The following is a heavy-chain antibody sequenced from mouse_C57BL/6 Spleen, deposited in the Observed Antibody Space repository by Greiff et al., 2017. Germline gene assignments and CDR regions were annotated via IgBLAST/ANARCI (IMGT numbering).Heavy chain of an antibody. CDR2: INPSTGGT. Sequence: VQLQQSGPELVKPGASVKISCKASGYSFTGYYMNWVKQSPEKSLEWIGEINPSTGGTTYNQKFKAKATLTVDKSSSTAYMQLKSLTSEDSAVYYCARATVVATRAMDYGGQGTSVTVSS. D-gene: IGHD1-1*01. CDR3: ARATVVATRAMDY. J-gene: IGHJ4*01. V-gene: IGHV1-42*01. CDR1: GYSFTGYY.